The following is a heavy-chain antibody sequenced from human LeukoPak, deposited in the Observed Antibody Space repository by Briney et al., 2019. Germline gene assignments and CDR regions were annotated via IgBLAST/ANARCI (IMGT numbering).Heavy chain of an antibody. J-gene: IGHJ6*03. D-gene: IGHD3-10*01. CDR3: GGGVRGVMFHYYYMDV. V-gene: IGHV3-21*01. Sequence: PGGSLRLSCAASGFTFSSYSMNWVRQAPGKGLEWVSSISSSSSYMYYADSVKGRFTISRDNAKNSLYLQMNSLRAEDTAVYYCGGGVRGVMFHYYYMDVWGKGTTVTVSS. CDR2: ISSSSSYM. CDR1: GFTFSSYS.